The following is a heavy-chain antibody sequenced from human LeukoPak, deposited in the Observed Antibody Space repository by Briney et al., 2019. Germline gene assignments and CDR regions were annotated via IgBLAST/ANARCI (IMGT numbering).Heavy chain of an antibody. Sequence: GGSLRLSCAASGFTFDDYAMHWVRQAPGKGLEWVSGISWNSGSIGYADSVKGRFTISRDNAKNSLYLQMNSLRAEDTALYYCAKDSISVGYSSSWYIKGLDWGQGTLVTVSS. V-gene: IGHV3-9*01. D-gene: IGHD6-13*01. CDR3: AKDSISVGYSSSWYIKGLD. J-gene: IGHJ4*02. CDR1: GFTFDDYA. CDR2: ISWNSGSI.